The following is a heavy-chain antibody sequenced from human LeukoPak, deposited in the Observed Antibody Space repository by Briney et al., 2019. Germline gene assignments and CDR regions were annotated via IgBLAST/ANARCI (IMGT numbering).Heavy chain of an antibody. D-gene: IGHD3-9*01. CDR3: AHRLDWPRYSFDY. CDR2: IYWNGDK. J-gene: IGHJ4*02. CDR1: GFSLSTSAVA. Sequence: NESGPTLVNPTQTLTLTCTFSGFSLSTSAVAVGWIRQPPGKALEWLALIYWNGDKRYNPSLNSRLTVTKDTSKNQVVFTMTNMDPMDTATYYCAHRLDWPRYSFDYWGQGTLSPSPQ. V-gene: IGHV2-5*01.